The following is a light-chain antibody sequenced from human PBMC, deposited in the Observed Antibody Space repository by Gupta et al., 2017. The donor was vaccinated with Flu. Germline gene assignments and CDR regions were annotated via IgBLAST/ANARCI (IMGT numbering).Light chain of an antibody. CDR3: QQCYSTRT. CDR2: AAS. CDR1: QRISSY. V-gene: IGKV1-39*01. J-gene: IGKJ2*01. Sequence: DIQMTQSQSSLSASVGDRVTITCRESQRISSYLNWYQQKPGKAPKLLIYAASSVKSGVTSRFSGRGSGKDFTLTISRLQPEDFATYYWQQCYSTRTFGQGTKVDIK.